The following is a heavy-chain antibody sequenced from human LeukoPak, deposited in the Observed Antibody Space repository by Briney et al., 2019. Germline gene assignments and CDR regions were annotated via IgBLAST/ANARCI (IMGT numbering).Heavy chain of an antibody. Sequence: GGSLRLSCAASGFTFSSYDMHWVRKATGKGLEGVSAIGTAGDPYYPGSVKGRFTISRENAKNSLYLQMNSLRARDTAVYYCARGQRVYWYFDLWGRGTLVTVSS. CDR1: GFTFSSYD. CDR2: IGTAGDP. J-gene: IGHJ2*01. V-gene: IGHV3-13*05. CDR3: ARGQRVYWYFDL.